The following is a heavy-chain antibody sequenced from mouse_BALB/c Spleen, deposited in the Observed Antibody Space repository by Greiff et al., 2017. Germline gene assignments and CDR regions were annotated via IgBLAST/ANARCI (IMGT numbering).Heavy chain of an antibody. J-gene: IGHJ3*01. CDR1: GFTFSSFG. Sequence: EVQRVESGGGLVQPGGSRKLSCAASGFTFSSFGMHWVRQAPEKGLEWVAYISSGSSTIYYADTVKGRFTISRDNPKNTLFLQMTSLRSEDTAMYYCARSSDGYFAYWGQGTLVTVSA. D-gene: IGHD2-3*01. CDR2: ISSGSSTI. V-gene: IGHV5-17*02. CDR3: ARSSDGYFAY.